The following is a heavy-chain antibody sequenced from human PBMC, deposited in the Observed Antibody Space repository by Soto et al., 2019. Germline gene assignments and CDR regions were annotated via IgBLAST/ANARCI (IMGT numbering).Heavy chain of an antibody. J-gene: IGHJ4*02. CDR2: IWYDGSNK. Sequence: LRLSCAASGFTFGSYGMNWVRQAPGKGLEWVAVIWYDGSNKYYVDSVKGRFTISRDNSKNTLYLQMSSLRGEDTAVYYCARDAGFSGSYFDHWGQGTLVTVSS. D-gene: IGHD1-26*01. CDR3: ARDAGFSGSYFDH. V-gene: IGHV3-33*01. CDR1: GFTFGSYG.